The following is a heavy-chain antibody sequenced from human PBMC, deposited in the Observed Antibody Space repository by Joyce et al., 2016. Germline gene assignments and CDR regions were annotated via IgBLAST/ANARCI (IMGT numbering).Heavy chain of an antibody. J-gene: IGHJ4*02. V-gene: IGHV3-30*18. D-gene: IGHD6-25*01. CDR1: GLTLSNYG. CDR3: AKILTAGYSSGWFLDY. CDR2: ISYDGVYK. Sequence: QVQLVESGGGVVQPGRSLRLSCTASGLTLSNYGVHWVRQAPGKGLEWVAFISYDGVYKYYSDAVEGRFTISRDKSRDTLFLEMNSLRAEDTAVYYCAKILTAGYSSGWFLDYWGQGTLVTVSS.